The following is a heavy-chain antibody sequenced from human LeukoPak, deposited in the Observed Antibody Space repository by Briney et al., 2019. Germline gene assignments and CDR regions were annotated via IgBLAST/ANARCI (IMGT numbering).Heavy chain of an antibody. Sequence: PSETLSLTCTVSGDSMTYSYWSWIRQPPGKGLEWLGNVYLSVSVKSSPSLKSRVTISLDTSKKQLSLRLSSVTAADTAVYYCARRRQVSAYSPYAFDMWGQGTMVTVFS. J-gene: IGHJ3*02. V-gene: IGHV4-59*08. D-gene: IGHD2-21*01. CDR3: ARRRQVSAYSPYAFDM. CDR2: VYLSVSV. CDR1: GDSMTYSY.